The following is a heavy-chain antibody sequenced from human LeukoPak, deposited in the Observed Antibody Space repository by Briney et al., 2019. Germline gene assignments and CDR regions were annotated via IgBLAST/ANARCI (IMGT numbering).Heavy chain of an antibody. V-gene: IGHV4-59*08. Sequence: SETLSLTCTVSGGSISSYYWSWLRQPPGKGLEWIGYIYYSGSTNYNPSLKSRVTISVDTSKNQFSLKLSSVTAADTAVYYCARMENYDILTGASNWFDPWGQGTLVTVSS. CDR3: ARMENYDILTGASNWFDP. CDR1: GGSISSYY. CDR2: IYYSGST. J-gene: IGHJ5*02. D-gene: IGHD3-9*01.